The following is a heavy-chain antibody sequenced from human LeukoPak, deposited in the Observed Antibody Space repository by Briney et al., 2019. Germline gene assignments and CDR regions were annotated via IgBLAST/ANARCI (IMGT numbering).Heavy chain of an antibody. V-gene: IGHV4-59*08. CDR3: ARQGALSAPFND. D-gene: IGHD2-15*01. Sequence: SETLSLTCTVATGSISTYYWSWIRQPPGKGLEWIGSSYDTGSTDYNPSLKSRVTISIDTSQNQFSLELTYVTAADTAIYYCARQGALSAPFNDWGQGSLVTVSS. CDR1: TGSISTYY. J-gene: IGHJ1*01. CDR2: SYDTGST.